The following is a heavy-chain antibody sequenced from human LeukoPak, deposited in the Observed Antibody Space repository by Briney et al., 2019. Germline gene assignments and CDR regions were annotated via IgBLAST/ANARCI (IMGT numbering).Heavy chain of an antibody. CDR1: GFTFTSSA. V-gene: IGHV1-58*01. D-gene: IGHD6-13*01. CDR3: AAPGGIAAAGSDAFDI. CDR2: IVVGSGNT. J-gene: IGHJ3*02. Sequence: GASVKVSCTASGFTFTSSAVQWVRQARGQRLEWIGWIVVGSGNTNYAQKFQERVTITRDMSTSTAYMELSSLRSEDTAVYYCAAPGGIAAAGSDAFDIWGQGTMVTVSS.